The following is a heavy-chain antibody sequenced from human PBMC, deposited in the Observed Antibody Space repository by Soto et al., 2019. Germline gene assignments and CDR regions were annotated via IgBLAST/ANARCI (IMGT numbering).Heavy chain of an antibody. CDR1: GGTFSSYA. V-gene: IGHV1-69*13. D-gene: IGHD2-15*01. CDR2: IIPIFGTA. CDR3: ARYGYCSGGSCYYYGMEV. Sequence: SVKVSCKASGGTFSSYAISWVRQAPGQGLEWMGGIIPIFGTANYAQKFQGRVTITADESTSTAYMEPSSLRSEDTAVYYCARYGYCSGGSCYYYGMEVWGQGTTVTVSS. J-gene: IGHJ6*02.